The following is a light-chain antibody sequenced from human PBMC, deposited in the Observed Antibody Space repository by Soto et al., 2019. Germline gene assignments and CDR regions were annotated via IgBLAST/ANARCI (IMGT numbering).Light chain of an antibody. CDR3: QQYDIFPLYT. V-gene: IGKV1-33*01. J-gene: IGKJ2*01. CDR2: GAS. CDR1: QDIGDS. Sequence: DSQMTQSPSSLSASVGGRVTITCQASQDIGDSLNWFQQKPGKAPKLLIYGASSLEAGVPSRFNGSRSGTEFTLTISSLQPEDIATYYCQQYDIFPLYTFGQGTTLEIK.